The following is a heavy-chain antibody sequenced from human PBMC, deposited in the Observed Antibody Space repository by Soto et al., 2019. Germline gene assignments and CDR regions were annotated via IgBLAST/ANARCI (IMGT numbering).Heavy chain of an antibody. CDR2: INHSGST. Sequence: SETLSLTCAVYGGSFSGYYWSWIRQPPGKGLEWIGEINHSGSTNYNPSLKSRVTISVDTSKNQFSLKLSSVTAADTAVYYCARGSPYCSGGSCYSGYFDYWGQGTLVTVSS. CDR3: ARGSPYCSGGSCYSGYFDY. D-gene: IGHD2-15*01. V-gene: IGHV4-34*01. CDR1: GGSFSGYY. J-gene: IGHJ4*02.